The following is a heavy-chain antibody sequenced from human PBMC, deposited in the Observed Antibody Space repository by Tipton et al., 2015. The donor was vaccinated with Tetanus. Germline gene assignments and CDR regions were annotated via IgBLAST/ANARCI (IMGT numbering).Heavy chain of an antibody. J-gene: IGHJ3*02. CDR1: GYTFTSYG. CDR3: ARDTVVAGAPHSSIDAFDI. CDR2: ISAYNGNT. D-gene: IGHD6-19*01. V-gene: IGHV1-18*01. Sequence: QVQLVQSGAEVKKPGASVKVSCKASGYTFTSYGISWVRQAPGQGLEWMGWISAYNGNTNYAQKLQGRVTMTTDTSTSTAYMELRSLRSDDTAVYYCARDTVVAGAPHSSIDAFDIWGQGTMVTVSS.